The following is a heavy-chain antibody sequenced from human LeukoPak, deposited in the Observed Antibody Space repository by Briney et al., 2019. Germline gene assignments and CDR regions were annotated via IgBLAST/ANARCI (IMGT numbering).Heavy chain of an antibody. CDR1: GFTFSSYA. CDR2: ISSSGSYR. CDR3: ARGMTDYYYGSGNEVDY. D-gene: IGHD3-10*01. J-gene: IGHJ4*02. V-gene: IGHV3-48*03. Sequence: GGSLRLSCAASGFTFSSYAMNWVRQAPGKGLEWVSYISSSGSYRYYADSVKGRFTISRDNAKNSLYLQMNSLRAEDTAVYYCARGMTDYYYGSGNEVDYWGQGTLVTVSS.